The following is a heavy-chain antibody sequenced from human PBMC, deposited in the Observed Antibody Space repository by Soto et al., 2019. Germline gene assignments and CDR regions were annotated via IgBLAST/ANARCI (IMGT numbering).Heavy chain of an antibody. V-gene: IGHV3-48*02. CDR2: ISSSSSTI. CDR1: GFTFSSYS. J-gene: IGHJ4*02. Sequence: EVQLVESGGGLVQPGGSLRLSCAASGFTFSSYSMNWVRQAPGKGLEWVSYISSSSSTIYYADSVKGRFTISRDNAKNSLYLQMNSLRDEDTAVYYCARDDTAVAGPYSFDYWGQGTLVTVSS. D-gene: IGHD6-19*01. CDR3: ARDDTAVAGPYSFDY.